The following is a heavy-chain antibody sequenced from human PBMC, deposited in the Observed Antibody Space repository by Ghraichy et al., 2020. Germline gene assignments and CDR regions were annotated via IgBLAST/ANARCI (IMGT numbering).Heavy chain of an antibody. CDR1: GGSISSYY. V-gene: IGHV4-4*07. CDR3: ARDNDYDYLWGSYRSANFYGLYV. J-gene: IGHJ6*02. CDR2: MYISGST. Sequence: SQTLSLTCTVSGGSISSYYWSWIRQPAGKGLEWIGRMYISGSTNYNPSLKSRVTISLDTSKNQFSLKLSSLTAADTAVYYFARDNDYDYLWGSYRSANFYGLYVWGQGTTVTVSS. D-gene: IGHD3-16*02.